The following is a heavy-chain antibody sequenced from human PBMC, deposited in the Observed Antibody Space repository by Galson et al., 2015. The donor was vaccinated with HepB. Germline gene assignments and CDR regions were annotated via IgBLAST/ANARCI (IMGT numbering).Heavy chain of an antibody. Sequence: SLRLSCAASGFTFSNNWMHWVRQAPGKGLVWASRISNDGRTTNYVDSVKGRFTISRDNAKRTLYLQMNSLRAEDTAVYYCARGIYYYHYYMDVWGKGTTVTVSS. CDR2: ISNDGRTT. CDR1: GFTFSNNW. V-gene: IGHV3-74*01. CDR3: ARGIYYYHYYMDV. J-gene: IGHJ6*03. D-gene: IGHD2-21*01.